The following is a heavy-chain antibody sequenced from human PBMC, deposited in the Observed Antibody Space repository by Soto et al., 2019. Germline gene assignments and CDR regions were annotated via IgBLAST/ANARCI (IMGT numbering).Heavy chain of an antibody. J-gene: IGHJ5*02. V-gene: IGHV4-30-4*01. D-gene: IGHD2-21*02. CDR3: ARAMVVTQNWFDP. Sequence: PSETLSLTCTVSGGSISSGDYYWSWIRQPPGKGLEWIGYIYYSGSTYYNLSLKSRVTISVDTSKNQFSLKLSSVTAADTAVYYCARAMVVTQNWFDPWGQGTLGTVSS. CDR2: IYYSGST. CDR1: GGSISSGDYY.